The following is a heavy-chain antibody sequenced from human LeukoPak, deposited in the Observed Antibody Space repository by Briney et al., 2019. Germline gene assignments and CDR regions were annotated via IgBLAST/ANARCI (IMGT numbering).Heavy chain of an antibody. CDR1: GFTVSSNY. CDR2: IYSGGST. CDR3: ARDITGAHDAFDI. Sequence: GGSLRLSCAASGFTVSSNYMTWVRQAPGKGLEWVSVIYSGGSTYYADSVKGRFTISGDNSKNTLYLQMNSLRAEDTAVYYCARDITGAHDAFDIWGQGTMVTVSS. J-gene: IGHJ3*02. D-gene: IGHD1-20*01. V-gene: IGHV3-53*01.